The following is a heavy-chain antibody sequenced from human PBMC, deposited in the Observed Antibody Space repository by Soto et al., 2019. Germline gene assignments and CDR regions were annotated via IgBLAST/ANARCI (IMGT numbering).Heavy chain of an antibody. V-gene: IGHV3-21*01. CDR3: ARDLRQLDFDY. J-gene: IGHJ4*02. D-gene: IGHD6-6*01. CDR2: ISSSSSYI. Sequence: GSLRLSCAASGFTFSSYSMNWVRQAPGKGLEWVSSISSSSSYIYYADSVKGRFTISRDNAKNSLYLQMNSLRAEDTAVYYCARDLRQLDFDYWGQGTLVTVSS. CDR1: GFTFSSYS.